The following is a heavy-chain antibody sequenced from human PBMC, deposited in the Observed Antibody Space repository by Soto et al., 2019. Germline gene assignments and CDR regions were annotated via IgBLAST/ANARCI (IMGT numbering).Heavy chain of an antibody. CDR3: ARTVYSAYDYWGTSFDY. V-gene: IGHV3-30-3*01. Sequence: QVRLEESGGGGVQAGTSLRLSCVASGFVFGANAMHWVRQAPGKGLEWVSMISHNGNRQHYADSVKGRFTISRDNSKNTFFRQMDSLRADGTAMYYCARTVYSAYDYWGTSFDYWGQGPLVTVSS. J-gene: IGHJ4*02. D-gene: IGHD5-12*01. CDR2: ISHNGNRQ. CDR1: GFVFGANA.